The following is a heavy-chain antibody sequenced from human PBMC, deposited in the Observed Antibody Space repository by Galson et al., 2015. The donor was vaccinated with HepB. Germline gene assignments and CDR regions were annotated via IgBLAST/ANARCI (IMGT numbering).Heavy chain of an antibody. CDR3: ARDRYSTSIDWSFDL. D-gene: IGHD2/OR15-2a*01. J-gene: IGHJ2*01. CDR1: GFTFTFYA. CDR2: MSYDGTYK. Sequence: SLRLSCAASGFTFTFYAVHWVRQAPGKGLEWVAVMSYDGTYKFYADSVKDRFTISRDNSKNTLYLQMSSLNAEDTAMYYCARDRYSTSIDWSFDLWGRGTLVTVSS. V-gene: IGHV3-30-3*01.